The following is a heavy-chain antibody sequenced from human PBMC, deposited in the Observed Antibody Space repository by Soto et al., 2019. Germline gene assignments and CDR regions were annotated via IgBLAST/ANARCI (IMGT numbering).Heavy chain of an antibody. J-gene: IGHJ3*02. CDR3: ARGVVMDYTDAFDI. CDR1: GYTFTSYD. D-gene: IGHD4-4*01. V-gene: IGHV1-8*01. Sequence: ASVKVSCKASGYTFTSYDINWVRQATGQGLEWMGWMNPNSGNTGYAQKFQGRVTMTRNTSISTAYMELSSLRSEDTAVYYCARGVVMDYTDAFDIWGQGTMVTVSS. CDR2: MNPNSGNT.